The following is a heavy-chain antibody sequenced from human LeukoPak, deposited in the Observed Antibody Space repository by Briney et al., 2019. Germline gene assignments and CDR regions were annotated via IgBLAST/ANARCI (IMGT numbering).Heavy chain of an antibody. CDR2: IYHSGST. CDR3: ARGGTVRNGMDV. D-gene: IGHD1-26*01. V-gene: IGHV4-59*01. Sequence: PSETLSLTCTVSGGSISSYYWSWIRQPPGKGLEWIGYIYHSGSTNYNPSLKSRVTISVDTSRNQFSLKLSSVTAADTAVYYCARGGTVRNGMDVWGQGTTVTVSS. CDR1: GGSISSYY. J-gene: IGHJ6*02.